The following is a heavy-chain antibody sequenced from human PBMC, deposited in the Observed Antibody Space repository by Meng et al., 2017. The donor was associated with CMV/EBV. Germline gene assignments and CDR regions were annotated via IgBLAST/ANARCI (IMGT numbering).Heavy chain of an antibody. CDR1: GYTLTELS. CDR2: IIPILGIA. D-gene: IGHD3-3*01. Sequence: SVKVSCKVSGYTLTELSRHWVRQAPGQGLEWMGGIIPILGIANYAQKFQGRVTITADKSTSTAYMELSSLRSEDTAVYYCASPITIFGVVPRDDAFDIWGQGTMVTVSS. CDR3: ASPITIFGVVPRDDAFDI. J-gene: IGHJ3*02. V-gene: IGHV1-69*10.